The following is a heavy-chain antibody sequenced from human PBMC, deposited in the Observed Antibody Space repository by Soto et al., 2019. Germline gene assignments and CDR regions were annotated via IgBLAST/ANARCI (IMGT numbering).Heavy chain of an antibody. CDR2: MNPNSGNT. CDR3: ARERNMYGMDV. Sequence: ASVKVSFKASGYTFTSYDINWVRQATGQGLEWMGWMNPNSGNTAYAQKFQGRVTMTRNTSISTAYMELSSLRSEDTAVYYCARERNMYGMDVWGQGTTVTVSS. CDR1: GYTFTSYD. J-gene: IGHJ6*02. D-gene: IGHD1-1*01. V-gene: IGHV1-8*01.